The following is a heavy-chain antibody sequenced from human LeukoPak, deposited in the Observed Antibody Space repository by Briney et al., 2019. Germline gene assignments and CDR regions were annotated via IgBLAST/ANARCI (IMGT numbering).Heavy chain of an antibody. CDR2: IDNAGSIT. CDR3: AKSGYSSSYYGMDV. D-gene: IGHD6-6*01. J-gene: IGHJ6*02. V-gene: IGHV3-74*03. Sequence: GGSLRLSCAASGFTFSNYWIHWVRQAPGKGLVWVSRIDNAGSITTYADSVKGRFTISRGNSKNTLYLQMNSLRAEDTAVYYCAKSGYSSSYYGMDVWGQGTTVTVSS. CDR1: GFTFSNYW.